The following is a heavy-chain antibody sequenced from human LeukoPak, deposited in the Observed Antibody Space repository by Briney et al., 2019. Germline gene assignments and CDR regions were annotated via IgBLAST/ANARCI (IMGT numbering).Heavy chain of an antibody. CDR2: INHSGST. D-gene: IGHD3-10*01. J-gene: IGHJ6*03. Sequence: SETLSLTCAVYGGSFSGYYWSWIRQPPGKGLEWIGEINHSGSTNYNPSLKSRVTISEDTTNNQFSLKLSSVTAADTAVYYCARRFYYYGSGTYYYQYFYMDVWGKGTTVTISS. CDR3: ARRFYYYGSGTYYYQYFYMDV. V-gene: IGHV4-34*01. CDR1: GGSFSGYY.